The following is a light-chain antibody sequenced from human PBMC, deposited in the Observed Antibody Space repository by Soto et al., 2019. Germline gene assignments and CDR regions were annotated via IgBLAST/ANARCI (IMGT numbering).Light chain of an antibody. CDR3: QQYGSSPLVT. CDR1: QSFSSSY. CDR2: GAS. J-gene: IGKJ5*01. V-gene: IGKV3-20*01. Sequence: EIVLTQSPGTLSLSPGERATLSCRARQSFSSSYLAWYQQKPGQAPRLLIYGASSRATGIPDRFSGSGSGTDFPLTISRLEPEAFAVYYCQQYGSSPLVTFGQGTRLQIK.